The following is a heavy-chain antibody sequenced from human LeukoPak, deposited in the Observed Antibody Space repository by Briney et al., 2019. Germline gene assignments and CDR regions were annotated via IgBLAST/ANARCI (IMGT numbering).Heavy chain of an antibody. CDR3: ATFDLGTFDI. CDR1: GFTFSNYW. CDR2: IKEDGSEK. V-gene: IGHV3-7*01. Sequence: PGGSLRLSCAASGFTFSNYWMTWVRQAPGKGLEWVANIKEDGSEKYYVDSVKGRFTISRDNAKNSLYLQMNSLRAEDTAVYYCATFDLGTFDIWGQGTVVTVSS. D-gene: IGHD2/OR15-2a*01. J-gene: IGHJ3*02.